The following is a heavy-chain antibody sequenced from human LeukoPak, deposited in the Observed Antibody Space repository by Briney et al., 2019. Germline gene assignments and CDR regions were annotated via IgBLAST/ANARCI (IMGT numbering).Heavy chain of an antibody. CDR3: ARGDGYRRAPD. Sequence: SETLSLTCAVYGGSFSGYYWSWIRQPPGKGLEWIGEINHSGSTNYDPSLKSRVTISVDTSKNQFSLKLSSVTAADTAVYYCARGDGYRRAPDWGQGTLVTVSS. D-gene: IGHD5-24*01. V-gene: IGHV4-34*01. J-gene: IGHJ4*02. CDR2: INHSGST. CDR1: GGSFSGYY.